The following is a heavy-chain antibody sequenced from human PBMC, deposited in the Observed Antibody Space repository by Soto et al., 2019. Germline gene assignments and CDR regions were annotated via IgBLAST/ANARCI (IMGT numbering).Heavy chain of an antibody. CDR2: IYHSGST. CDR3: ERDSRDYGDDY. D-gene: IGHD4-17*01. J-gene: IGHJ4*02. CDR1: GGSISSSNW. V-gene: IGHV4-4*02. Sequence: PSETLSLTCAVSGGSISSSNWWSWVRQPPGKGLEWIGEIYHSGSTNYNPSLKSRVTISVDKSKNQFSLKLSSVTAAETAVYYCERDSRDYGDDYWGQESLVTVSS.